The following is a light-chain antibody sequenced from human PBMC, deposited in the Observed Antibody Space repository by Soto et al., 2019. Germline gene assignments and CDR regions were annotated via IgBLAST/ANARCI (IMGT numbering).Light chain of an antibody. V-gene: IGLV2-14*01. CDR2: EVS. CDR3: CSYTSSSTYV. CDR1: SSDVGGYNY. J-gene: IGLJ1*01. Sequence: QSALTQPASVSGSPGQSITISCTGTSSDVGGYNYVSWYQQHPGEAPKLLIYEVSDRPSGVSNRFSASKSDNTASLTISGLQAEDEADYYCCSYTSSSTYVFGTGTKVTV.